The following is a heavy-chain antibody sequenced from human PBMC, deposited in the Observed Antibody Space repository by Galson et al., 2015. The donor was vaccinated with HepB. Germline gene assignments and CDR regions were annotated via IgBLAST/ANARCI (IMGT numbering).Heavy chain of an antibody. D-gene: IGHD3-10*01. CDR1: GFTFGDYT. CDR3: TRDRSYYYPSGSPPFGLDV. V-gene: IGHV3-49*04. J-gene: IGHJ6*02. CDR2: IRSKPYGGTT. Sequence: SLRLSCAASGFTFGDYTLSWVRQAPGKGLEWVGFIRSKPYGGTTEYAASVKGRFTISRDDSKSIAYLQMNSLKTEDTAVYYCTRDRSYYYPSGSPPFGLDVWGQGTTVTVSS.